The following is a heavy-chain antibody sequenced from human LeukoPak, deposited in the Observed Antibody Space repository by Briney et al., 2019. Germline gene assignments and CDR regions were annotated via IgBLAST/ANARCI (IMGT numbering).Heavy chain of an antibody. Sequence: GRSLRLSCAASGFTFSSYAMHWVRQAPGKELEWVAVISYDGSNKYYADSVKGRFTISRDNSKNTLYLQMNSLRAEDTAVYYCARDMSGIIEIAVLDYWGQGTLVTVSS. V-gene: IGHV3-30-3*01. J-gene: IGHJ4*02. CDR3: ARDMSGIIEIAVLDY. CDR2: ISYDGSNK. D-gene: IGHD6-19*01. CDR1: GFTFSSYA.